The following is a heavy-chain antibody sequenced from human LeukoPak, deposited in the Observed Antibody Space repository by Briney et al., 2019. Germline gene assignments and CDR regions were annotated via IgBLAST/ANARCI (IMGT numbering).Heavy chain of an antibody. CDR1: GFTFSSYA. CDR3: VKDLYYDNSGYYSGAFDY. V-gene: IGHV3-64D*06. J-gene: IGHJ4*02. CDR2: INSNGGRT. Sequence: PGGSLRLSCSASGFTFSSYAMHRVRQAPGKGLEYVSAINSNGGRTYYADSVKGRFTISRDNSKNTLFLQMSSLRVEDTAVYYCVKDLYYDNSGYYSGAFDYWGQGTLVTVSS. D-gene: IGHD3-22*01.